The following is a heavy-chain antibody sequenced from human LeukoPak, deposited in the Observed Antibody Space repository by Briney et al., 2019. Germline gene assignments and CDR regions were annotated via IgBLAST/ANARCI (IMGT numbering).Heavy chain of an antibody. CDR1: GFTFGSYW. V-gene: IGHV3-7*03. J-gene: IGHJ4*02. CDR3: ARAKGLFDS. CDR2: IKQDGSEK. Sequence: PGGSLRLSCAASGFTFGSYWMSWVRQAPGKGLEWVANIKQDGSEKYYVDSVKGRFTISRDNAKNSLYLQMNSLRAEDTAVYYCARAKGLFDSWGQGTLVTVSS.